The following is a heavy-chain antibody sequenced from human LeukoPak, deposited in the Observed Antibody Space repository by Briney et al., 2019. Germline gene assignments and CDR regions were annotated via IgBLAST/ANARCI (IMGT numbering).Heavy chain of an antibody. CDR3: ARESSGYYYFDY. D-gene: IGHD3-22*01. J-gene: IGHJ4*02. V-gene: IGHV1-69*13. Sequence: SVKVSCKASGGTFSSYAISWVRQAPGQGLEWMGGIIPIFGTANYAQKFQGRVTITADESTSTAYMELSSLRSEDTAVYYCARESSGYYYFDYWGQGTLVTVSS. CDR1: GGTFSSYA. CDR2: IIPIFGTA.